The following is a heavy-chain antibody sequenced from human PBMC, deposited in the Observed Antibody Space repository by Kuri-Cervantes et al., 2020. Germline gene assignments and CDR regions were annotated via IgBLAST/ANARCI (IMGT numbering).Heavy chain of an antibody. Sequence: SETLSLTCAVYGGSFSGYYWSWIRQPPGKGLEWIGYIYYSGSTNYNPSLKSRVTISVDTSKNQFSLKLSSVTAADTAVYYCARVFRSGYYYLYAFDIWGQGTMVTVSS. CDR1: GGSFSGYY. D-gene: IGHD3-22*01. CDR2: IYYSGST. V-gene: IGHV4-59*08. J-gene: IGHJ3*02. CDR3: ARVFRSGYYYLYAFDI.